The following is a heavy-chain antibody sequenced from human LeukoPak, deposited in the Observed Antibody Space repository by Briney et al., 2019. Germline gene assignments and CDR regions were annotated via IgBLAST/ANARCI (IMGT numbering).Heavy chain of an antibody. CDR3: ARADTMVRGVISPFDY. D-gene: IGHD3-10*01. Sequence: SQTLSLTCTVSGGSISSGGYYWSWIRQHPGKGLKWIGYIYYSGSTYYNPSLKSRVTISVDTSKNQFSLKLSSVTAADTAVYYCARADTMVRGVISPFDYWGQGTLVTVSS. J-gene: IGHJ4*02. CDR2: IYYSGST. V-gene: IGHV4-31*03. CDR1: GGSISSGGYY.